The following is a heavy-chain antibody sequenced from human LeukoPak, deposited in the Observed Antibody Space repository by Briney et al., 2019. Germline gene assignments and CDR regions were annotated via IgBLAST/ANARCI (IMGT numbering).Heavy chain of an antibody. CDR2: IKQDGGEK. D-gene: IGHD3-10*01. CDR1: GLTFSSYW. CDR3: AKATMVRGVLFDY. J-gene: IGHJ4*02. Sequence: GGSLRLSCVASGLTFSSYWMSWVRQAPGKGLEWVANIKQDGGEKYYVDSVKGRFTISRDNAKSSLYLQMNSLRAEDTALYYCAKATMVRGVLFDYWGQGTLVTVSS. V-gene: IGHV3-7*03.